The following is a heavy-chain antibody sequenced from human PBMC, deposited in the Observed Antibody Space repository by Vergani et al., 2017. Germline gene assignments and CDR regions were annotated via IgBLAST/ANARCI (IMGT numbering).Heavy chain of an antibody. D-gene: IGHD4-17*01. CDR2: IQFDGSNQ. CDR3: ARGMTTETTDLDGFDI. J-gene: IGHJ3*02. V-gene: IGHV3-30*02. CDR1: GFTLSNYD. Sequence: QVQLVESGGGVVQRGGSLRLSCATSGFTLSNYDMQWIRQGPGKGLEFVAFIQFDGSNQYYADSVKGRFTLSRDFSKNTLYLQMNSLRPEDTAVYYCARGMTTETTDLDGFDIWGQGTMVSVSS.